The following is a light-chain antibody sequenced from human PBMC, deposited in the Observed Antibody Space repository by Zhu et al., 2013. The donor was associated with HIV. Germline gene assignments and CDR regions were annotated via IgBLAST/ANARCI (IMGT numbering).Light chain of an antibody. CDR2: GNS. Sequence: QSVLTQPPSVSGAPGQRVTISCTGSSSNIGAGYDVHWYQQLPGTAPKLLIYGNSNRPSGVPDRFSGSKSGTSASLDISGLQSEDEADYYCATWDDGLIARVFGGGTKLTV. CDR3: ATWDDGLIARV. V-gene: IGLV1-40*01. J-gene: IGLJ3*02. CDR1: SSNIGAGYD.